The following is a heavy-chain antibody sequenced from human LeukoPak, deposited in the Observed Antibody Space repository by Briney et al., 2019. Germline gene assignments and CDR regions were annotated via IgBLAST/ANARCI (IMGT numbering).Heavy chain of an antibody. Sequence: SETLSLTCTVSGGSISSYYWSWIRQPAAKGLEWIGRIYTSGSTNYNPSLKSRVTMSVDTSKNQFSLKLISVTAADTDVYYCARDLGYCSGDSCYHYFDYWGQGTLVTVSS. CDR2: IYTSGST. J-gene: IGHJ4*02. V-gene: IGHV4-4*07. D-gene: IGHD2-15*01. CDR3: ARDLGYCSGDSCYHYFDY. CDR1: GGSISSYY.